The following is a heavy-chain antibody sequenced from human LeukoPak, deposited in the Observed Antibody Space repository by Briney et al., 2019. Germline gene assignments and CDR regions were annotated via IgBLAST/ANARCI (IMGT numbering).Heavy chain of an antibody. V-gene: IGHV3-21*04. CDR3: ARCYYDSSGYYPVSPGRD. CDR1: GFTFSGSA. J-gene: IGHJ4*02. Sequence: GGSLRLSCAASGFTFSGSALHWVRQAPGKGLEWVSSISSSSSYIYYADSVKGRFTISRDNAKNSLYLQMNSLRAEDTAVYYCARCYYDSSGYYPVSPGRDWGQGTLVTVSS. D-gene: IGHD3-22*01. CDR2: ISSSSSYI.